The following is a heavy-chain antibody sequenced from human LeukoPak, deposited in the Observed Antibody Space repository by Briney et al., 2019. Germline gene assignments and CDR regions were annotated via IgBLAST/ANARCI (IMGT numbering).Heavy chain of an antibody. V-gene: IGHV4-39*07. CDR2: IYYSGST. D-gene: IGHD2-15*01. CDR3: ARGGWVAFDC. Sequence: PSETLSLTCTVSGGSISSSSYYWGWIRQPPGKGLEWIGSIYYSGSTYYNPSLKSRVTISLDMSKNQFSLKLTSVTAADTAVYYCARGGWVAFDCWGQGTLVTVSS. J-gene: IGHJ4*02. CDR1: GGSISSSSYY.